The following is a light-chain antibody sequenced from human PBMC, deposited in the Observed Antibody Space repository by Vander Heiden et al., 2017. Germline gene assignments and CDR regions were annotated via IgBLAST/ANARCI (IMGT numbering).Light chain of an antibody. V-gene: IGKV1-8*01. CDR1: QGISSY. Sequence: AIRMTQSPSSFSASTGDRVTITCRASQGISSYLAWYQQKPGKAPKLLIYAASTLQRGVPSRFSGSGYGTDFTLTISCLQSEDFAPYYCQQDESYPMYTFGQGTKLEIK. CDR3: QQDESYPMYT. J-gene: IGKJ2*01. CDR2: AAS.